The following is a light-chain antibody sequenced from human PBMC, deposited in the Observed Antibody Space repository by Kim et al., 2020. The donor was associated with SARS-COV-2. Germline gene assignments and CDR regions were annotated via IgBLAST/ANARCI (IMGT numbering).Light chain of an antibody. J-gene: IGLJ2*01. V-gene: IGLV2-14*02. CDR3: TSFTTRHAIL. Sequence: GRSITISCAGTSSDIGSYNLVSWYQHHPDKAPKLMIHDVTERPSGVSDRFSGSKSGNTASLTISGLQTEDEATYYCTSFTTRHAILFGGGTQLTVL. CDR1: SSDIGSYNL. CDR2: DVT.